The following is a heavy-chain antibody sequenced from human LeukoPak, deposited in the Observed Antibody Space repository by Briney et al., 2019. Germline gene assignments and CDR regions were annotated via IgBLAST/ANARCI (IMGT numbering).Heavy chain of an antibody. CDR1: GFTFSSHG. Sequence: GGSLRLSCVASGFTFSSHGMNWVRQAPGKGLEWVSGIIPSGHTTYYADSVKGRFTISRDNAKNSLYLQMNGLRAEDTAVYYCARGRNAPPFYYYYMDVWGKGTTLTVSS. CDR2: IIPSGHTT. D-gene: IGHD4-11*01. V-gene: IGHV3-21*01. CDR3: ARGRNAPPFYYYYMDV. J-gene: IGHJ6*03.